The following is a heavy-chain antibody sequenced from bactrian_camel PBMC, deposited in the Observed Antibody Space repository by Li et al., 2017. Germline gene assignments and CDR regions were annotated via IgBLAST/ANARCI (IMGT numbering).Heavy chain of an antibody. J-gene: IGHJ4*01. D-gene: IGHD2*01. CDR2: ISPGGGSI. CDR3: ATGPGGSAFWQYWDVGFL. Sequence: HVQLVESGGGSVEAGGSLKLSCTTSGFAYSTYCMGWFRQRPGKGLEWLSVISPGGGSIFYADSVKGRFIISRDNAKGTLYLELNNLKTEDMAVYYCATGPGGSAFWQYWDVGFLVGPGDPGHRL. CDR1: GFAYSTYC. V-gene: IGHV3S1*01.